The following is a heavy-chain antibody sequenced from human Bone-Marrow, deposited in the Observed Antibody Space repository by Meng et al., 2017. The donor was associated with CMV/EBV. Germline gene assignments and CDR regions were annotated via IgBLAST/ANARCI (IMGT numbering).Heavy chain of an antibody. D-gene: IGHD1-26*01. CDR3: ARSWGTLGYSGGYLSPFDP. CDR2: IIPIFGTA. CDR1: GGTFRSYA. V-gene: IGHV1-69*05. Sequence: SVKVSCKASGGTFRSYAISWVRQAPGQGLEWMGGIIPIFGTANYAQKFQGRVTITTDESTSTAYMELSSLRSEDTAVFYCARSWGTLGYSGGYLSPFDPWGQGTLVTVSS. J-gene: IGHJ5*02.